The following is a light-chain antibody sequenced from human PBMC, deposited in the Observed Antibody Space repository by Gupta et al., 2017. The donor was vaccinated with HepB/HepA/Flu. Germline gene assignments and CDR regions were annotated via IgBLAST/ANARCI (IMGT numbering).Light chain of an antibody. CDR3: QVWDSSEDSAV. CDR1: NIGTKG. Sequence: SYVLPQPPSLSVAPGKTASITCGGNNIGTKGVHWYQQMPGQAPVMVIYNDSDRPSGIPERFSGSNSGSTATLTISRVEAGDEAEYDCQVWDSSEDSAVFGGGTKLTV. V-gene: IGLV3-21*04. CDR2: NDS. J-gene: IGLJ2*01.